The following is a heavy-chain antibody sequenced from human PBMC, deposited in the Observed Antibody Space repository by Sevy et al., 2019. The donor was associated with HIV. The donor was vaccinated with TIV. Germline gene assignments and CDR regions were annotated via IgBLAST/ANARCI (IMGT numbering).Heavy chain of an antibody. CDR3: AKVAFGGIAVYYFDY. J-gene: IGHJ4*02. D-gene: IGHD6-19*01. Sequence: SLRLSCAASGFTFDDYAMHWVRQAPGKGLEWVSGISWNSGSIGYADSVKGRFTISRDNAKNSLYLQMNSLRAEDTALYYCAKVAFGGIAVYYFDYWGQGTLVTVSS. CDR2: ISWNSGSI. V-gene: IGHV3-9*01. CDR1: GFTFDDYA.